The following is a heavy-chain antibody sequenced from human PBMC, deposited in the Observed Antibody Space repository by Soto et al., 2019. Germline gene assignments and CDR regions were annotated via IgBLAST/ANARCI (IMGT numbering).Heavy chain of an antibody. D-gene: IGHD2-2*01. CDR3: TGPADMPIKEDYFDY. V-gene: IGHV3-15*01. CDR1: GFTFSNAW. Sequence: GGSLRLSCAASGFTFSNAWMSWVRQAPGKGLEWFGRIKSKTDGGTTDYAAPVKGRFTISRDDSKNTLYLQMNSLKTEDTAVYYCTGPADMPIKEDYFDYWGQGTLVTVSS. J-gene: IGHJ4*02. CDR2: IKSKTDGGTT.